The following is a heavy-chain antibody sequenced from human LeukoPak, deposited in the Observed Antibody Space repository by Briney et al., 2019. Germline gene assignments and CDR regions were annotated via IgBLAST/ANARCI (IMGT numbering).Heavy chain of an antibody. J-gene: IGHJ6*02. CDR2: INPSGGST. CDR3: ARDPVRFGETKLYYYGMDV. D-gene: IGHD3-10*01. Sequence: ASVKVSCKASEYTFTSYYMHWVRQAPGQGLEWMGIINPSGGSTSYAQKFQGRVTMTRDTSTSTVYMELSSLRSEDTAVYYCARDPVRFGETKLYYYGMDVWGQGTTVTVSS. CDR1: EYTFTSYY. V-gene: IGHV1-46*01.